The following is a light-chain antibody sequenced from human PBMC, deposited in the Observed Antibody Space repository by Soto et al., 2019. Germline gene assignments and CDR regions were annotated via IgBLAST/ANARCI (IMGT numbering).Light chain of an antibody. CDR3: QKYGSSPWT. V-gene: IGKV3-20*01. CDR2: AAS. Sequence: ETVLTQSPGTLSLSPGERATLSCRASQTIRSNYLAWYRQPPGQTPRLLLYAASNRATGIADRFSGSGSGTDFTLIISRLEPEEFELYYCQKYGSSPWTFGQGTKVEIK. J-gene: IGKJ1*01. CDR1: QTIRSNY.